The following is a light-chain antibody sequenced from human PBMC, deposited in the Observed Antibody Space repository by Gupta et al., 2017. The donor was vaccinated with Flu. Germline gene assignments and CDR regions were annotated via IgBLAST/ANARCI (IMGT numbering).Light chain of an antibody. Sequence: QTVVTQEPSFSVSPGGTVTLTCGLSSGSVSSTNTPSWYQQTPGQAPRTLIYSTNTRSSGVPDRFSGSIVGNTAALTITGAQAEDESDYYCVLHVGSGIWVFGGGTKVTVL. V-gene: IGLV8-61*01. CDR2: STN. J-gene: IGLJ3*02. CDR3: VLHVGSGIWV. CDR1: SGSVSSTNT.